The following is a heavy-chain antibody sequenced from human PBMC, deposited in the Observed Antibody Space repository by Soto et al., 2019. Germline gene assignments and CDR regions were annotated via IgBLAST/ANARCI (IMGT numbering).Heavy chain of an antibody. V-gene: IGHV3-9*01. Sequence: GRSLRLSCAASGFTIDTYAMHWVRQAPGKGLEWVAGINWDSGKIGYADSVKGRFSISRDHAKNSLYLQMSSLKPEDTAFYFCARDNPGPYGDHESTWFHPWGQGTLVTVSS. D-gene: IGHD4-17*01. CDR2: INWDSGKI. CDR3: ARDNPGPYGDHESTWFHP. J-gene: IGHJ5*02. CDR1: GFTIDTYA.